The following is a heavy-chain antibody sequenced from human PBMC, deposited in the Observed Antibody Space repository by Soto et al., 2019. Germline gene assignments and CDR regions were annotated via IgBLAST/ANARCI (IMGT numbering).Heavy chain of an antibody. CDR3: ARDKITGRFDY. J-gene: IGHJ4*02. CDR2: INHSGST. Sequence: SDTLSLTCAVYGGSFSGYYWTWIRQPPGTGLEWIGEINHSGSTNYNPSLKSRVTISVDTSKNQFSLKLTSVTAADTAVYYCARDKITGRFDYWGQGTLVTVSS. CDR1: GGSFSGYY. V-gene: IGHV4-34*01. D-gene: IGHD2-8*02.